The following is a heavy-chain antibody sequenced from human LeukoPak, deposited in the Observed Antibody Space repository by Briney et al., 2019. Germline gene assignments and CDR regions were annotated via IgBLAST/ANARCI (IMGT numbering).Heavy chain of an antibody. J-gene: IGHJ4*02. Sequence: PSETLSLTCTVSGGSINIGGYYWRWIRQPAGRGLEWIGCISTRGITKYNPSLKSRITIPVDTSKNQFSLNLSSVTAADTAVYYCARGPDYTNYVDSWGQGTLVTVSS. D-gene: IGHD4-11*01. CDR1: GGSINIGGYY. CDR2: ISTRGIT. CDR3: ARGPDYTNYVDS. V-gene: IGHV4-61*02.